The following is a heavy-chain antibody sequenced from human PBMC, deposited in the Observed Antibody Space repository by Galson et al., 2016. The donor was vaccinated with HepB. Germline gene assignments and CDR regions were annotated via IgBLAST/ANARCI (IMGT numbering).Heavy chain of an antibody. V-gene: IGHV4-59*01. CDR3: ARLGLGYGTPFDY. D-gene: IGHD5-18*01. CDR1: GGSINNYY. J-gene: IGHJ4*02. Sequence: SETLSLTCNVSGGSINNYYWTWIRQPPGKGLEWIGHVYHSGSANYNPSLRSRVTISVDTSKNQFSLRLNSVTAADTAVYYCARLGLGYGTPFDYWGPGTLVTVSS. CDR2: VYHSGSA.